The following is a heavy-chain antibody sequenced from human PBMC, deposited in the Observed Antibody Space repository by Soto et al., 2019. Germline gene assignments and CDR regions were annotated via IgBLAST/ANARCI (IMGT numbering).Heavy chain of an antibody. J-gene: IGHJ4*02. CDR1: GGSMSDYY. CDR3: ARVMNWAEFDY. CDR2: VYQSGDT. V-gene: IGHV4-59*01. D-gene: IGHD7-27*01. Sequence: QVQLQESGPGLVKPSETLSLTCTVSGGSMSDYYWTWIRQPPGKGLEWIGYVYQSGDTNYNPSLKSRVTMSMDASENQFSLTLTSATAADTALYYCARVMNWAEFDYWGQGALVTVSP.